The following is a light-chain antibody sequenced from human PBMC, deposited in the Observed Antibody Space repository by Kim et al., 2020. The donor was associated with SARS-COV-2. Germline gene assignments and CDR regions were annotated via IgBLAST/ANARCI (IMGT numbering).Light chain of an antibody. Sequence: PGERATLSCRASQSVSSSLAWYQQVPGQTPRLLIYGSSTRATGIPDRFSGSGSGTDFILTISRLEPEDFAIYYCQQYADSSLSFGGGTKVDI. CDR1: QSVSSS. CDR3: QQYADSSLS. J-gene: IGKJ4*01. CDR2: GSS. V-gene: IGKV3-20*01.